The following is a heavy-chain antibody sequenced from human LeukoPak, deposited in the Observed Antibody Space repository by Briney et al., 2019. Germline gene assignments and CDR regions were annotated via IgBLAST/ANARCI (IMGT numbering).Heavy chain of an antibody. D-gene: IGHD6-19*01. Sequence: PSETLSLTCAVSGGSISSGGYSWSWIRQPPGKGLEWIGRIYTSGSTNYNPSLKSRVTMSVDTSKNQFSLKLSSVTAADTAVYYCVAANPHARNWFDPWGQGTLVTVSS. CDR2: IYTSGST. V-gene: IGHV4-30-4*07. CDR1: GGSISSGGYS. J-gene: IGHJ5*02. CDR3: VAANPHARNWFDP.